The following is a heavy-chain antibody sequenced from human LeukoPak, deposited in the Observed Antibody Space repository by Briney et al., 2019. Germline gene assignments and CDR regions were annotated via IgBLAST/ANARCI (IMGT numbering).Heavy chain of an antibody. J-gene: IGHJ4*02. Sequence: SETLSLTCAVYGGSFSGYYWSWIRQPPGKGLEWIGEINHSGSTNYNPSLNSRVTISVDTSKNQFSLKLSSVTAADTAVYYCAREGSGWNNNNYYFDYWGQGTLVTVSS. D-gene: IGHD6-19*01. V-gene: IGHV4-34*01. CDR2: INHSGST. CDR3: AREGSGWNNNNYYFDY. CDR1: GGSFSGYY.